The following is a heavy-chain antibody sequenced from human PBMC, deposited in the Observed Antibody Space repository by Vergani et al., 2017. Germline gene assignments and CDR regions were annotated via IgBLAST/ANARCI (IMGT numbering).Heavy chain of an antibody. CDR2: INHSGSA. J-gene: IGHJ4*02. CDR1: GGSLSGSY. D-gene: IGHD3-9*01. V-gene: IGHV4-34*02. CDR3: ARAGIWLPNN. Sequence: QVQLQQWGAGLVKPSETLSLTCVVHGGSLSGSYWSWIRQPPGKGLEWIGEINHSGSAYYNPSLQSRVTISIDTSKNQFSLRLFSVTAADTAVYYCARAGIWLPNNWGQGTLVTVS.